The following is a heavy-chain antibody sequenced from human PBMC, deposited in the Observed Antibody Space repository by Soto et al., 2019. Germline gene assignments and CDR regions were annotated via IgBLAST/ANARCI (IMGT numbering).Heavy chain of an antibody. V-gene: IGHV2-70*01. D-gene: IGHD2-2*02. CDR1: GFSLSTSGMC. CDR2: IDWDDDK. J-gene: IGHJ3*02. CDR3: VLTGGSSNSCHNAFDI. Sequence: SGPTLVNPTQTLTLTCTFSGFSLSTSGMCVSWIRQPPGKALEWLALIDWDDDKYYSTSLKTRLTISKDTSKTQVVLTMTNMDPVDTATDCCVLTGGSSNSCHNAFDIWGQGTMVTVS.